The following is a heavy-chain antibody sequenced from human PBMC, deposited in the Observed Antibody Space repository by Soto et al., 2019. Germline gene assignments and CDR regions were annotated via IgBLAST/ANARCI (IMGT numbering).Heavy chain of an antibody. J-gene: IGHJ4*02. CDR3: SGGVGDAF. Sequence: EMHLVESGGGLVQTGGSLRLSCEISQSAEATVRRDWMNWVRQAPGKGLEWVAHINQDGSEKYYLDSVKGRFTISRDNAKNSLYLQMNSLGAGDTAMYYCSGGVGDAFWGQGTLVTVSS. CDR2: INQDGSEK. V-gene: IGHV3-7*04. D-gene: IGHD1-26*01. CDR1: QSAEATVRRDW.